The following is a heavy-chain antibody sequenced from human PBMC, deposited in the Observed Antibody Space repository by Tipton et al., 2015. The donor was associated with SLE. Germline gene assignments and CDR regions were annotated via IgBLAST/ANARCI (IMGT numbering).Heavy chain of an antibody. Sequence: LSLTCAVHGGSFSVYYWSWIRQPPGKGLMLIGSISYSGATSYNPSLKSRVTISVDTSKNHFSLSLISVTAADTAVYYCARLTPWGYDYWGPGMLVTVSS. J-gene: IGHJ4*02. CDR3: ARLTPWGYDY. CDR1: GGSFSVYY. CDR2: ISYSGAT. D-gene: IGHD7-27*01. V-gene: IGHV4-34*01.